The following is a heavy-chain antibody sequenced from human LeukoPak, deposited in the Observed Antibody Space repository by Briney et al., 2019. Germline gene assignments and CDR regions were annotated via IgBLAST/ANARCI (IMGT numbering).Heavy chain of an antibody. CDR1: GFTFSSYA. J-gene: IGHJ4*02. CDR2: ISYDGSNK. D-gene: IGHD3-10*01. V-gene: IGHV3-30*04. CDR3: ARGRGGLLWFGDDYFDY. Sequence: GGSLRLSCAASGFTFSSYAMHWVRQAPGKGLEWVAVISYDGSNKYYADSVKGRFTISRDNSKNTLYLQMNSLRAEDTAVYYCARGRGGLLWFGDDYFDYWGQGTLVTVSS.